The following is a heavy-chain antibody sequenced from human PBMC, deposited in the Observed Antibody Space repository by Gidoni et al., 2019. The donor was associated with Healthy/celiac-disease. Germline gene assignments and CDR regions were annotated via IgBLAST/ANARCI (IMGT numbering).Heavy chain of an antibody. CDR2: ISWNSGSI. V-gene: IGHV3-9*01. J-gene: IGHJ4*02. CDR1: GFTFDEYA. CDR3: AKGADILTGYYTELDY. D-gene: IGHD3-9*01. Sequence: EVQLVESGGGLVQPGRSLRLSWAAYGFTFDEYAMHWVRQAPGKGLEWVSGISWNSGSIGYADSVKGRFTISRDNAKNSLYLQMNSLRAEDTALYYCAKGADILTGYYTELDYWGQGTLVTVSS.